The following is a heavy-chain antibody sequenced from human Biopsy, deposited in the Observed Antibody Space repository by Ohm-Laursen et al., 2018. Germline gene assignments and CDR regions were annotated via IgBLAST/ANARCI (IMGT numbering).Heavy chain of an antibody. CDR1: GGTFTNYA. CDR2: IIPIFGTA. V-gene: IGHV1-69*13. Sequence: SVKVSCNVSGGTFTNYAISWVRQAPGQGLEWMGGIIPIFGTANYAQKFQGRVTITADESTSTAYMELRSLRSDDTAVYYCARDRWPHVTLLGLVVFDFWGQGTLVIVSS. CDR3: ARDRWPHVTLLGLVVFDF. D-gene: IGHD3-3*01. J-gene: IGHJ4*02.